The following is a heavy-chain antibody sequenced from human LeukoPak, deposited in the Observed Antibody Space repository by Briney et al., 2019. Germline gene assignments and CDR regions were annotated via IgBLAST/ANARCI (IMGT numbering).Heavy chain of an antibody. CDR2: ISGSGGST. V-gene: IGHV3-23*01. CDR3: GKIFYYDSGVYYGEYYFDY. CDR1: RFTFGNYG. J-gene: IGHJ4*02. Sequence: GGSLRLSCAASRFTFGNYGMTWVRQAPGKGLEWVSSISGSGGSTYYADSVKGRFAISRDNSKNTLYLQMNSLRDEDTAVYYCGKIFYYDSGVYYGEYYFDYGGRGPLVTVSS. D-gene: IGHD3-22*01.